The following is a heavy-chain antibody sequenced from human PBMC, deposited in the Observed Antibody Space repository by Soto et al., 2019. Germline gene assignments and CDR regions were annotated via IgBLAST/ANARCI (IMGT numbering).Heavy chain of an antibody. CDR1: GFTFSSYS. Sequence: EMQLVESGGGLVKRGGSLRLSCAASGFTFSSYSMNWVRQAPGKGLEWVSSISSSSSYIYYADSVKGRFTISRDNAKNSLYLQMNSLRAEDTAVYYCARDVYSSSRYFDYWGQGTLVTVSS. V-gene: IGHV3-21*01. D-gene: IGHD6-6*01. CDR2: ISSSSSYI. J-gene: IGHJ4*02. CDR3: ARDVYSSSRYFDY.